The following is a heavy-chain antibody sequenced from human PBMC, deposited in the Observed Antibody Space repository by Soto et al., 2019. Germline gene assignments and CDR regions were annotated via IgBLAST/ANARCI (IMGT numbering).Heavy chain of an antibody. V-gene: IGHV4-59*01. J-gene: IGHJ5*02. CDR2: IYYSGST. D-gene: IGHD3-16*01. Sequence: SETLSLTCAVSGGSISSYYWSWIRQPPGKGLEWIGYIYYSGSTNYNPSLKSRVTISVDTSKNQFSLKLSSVTAVDTAVYYCARFRRLLGGWFDPWGQGTLVTVSS. CDR3: ARFRRLLGGWFDP. CDR1: GGSISSYY.